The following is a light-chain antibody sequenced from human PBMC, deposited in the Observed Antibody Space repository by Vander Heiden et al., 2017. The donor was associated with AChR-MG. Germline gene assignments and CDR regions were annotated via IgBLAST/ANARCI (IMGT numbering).Light chain of an antibody. CDR1: QSFGSS. J-gene: IGKJ1*01. V-gene: IGKV3-15*01. CDR3: QRYNTWPPA. CDR2: GAS. Sequence: EIVMTQSLATLSVSPGERATLSCRASQSFGSSLAWYQQKPGQPPRLLISGASTRATGIPARFSGSGSGTEFTLTISSLQSEDFAVYYCQRYNTWPPAFGQGTKVEIK.